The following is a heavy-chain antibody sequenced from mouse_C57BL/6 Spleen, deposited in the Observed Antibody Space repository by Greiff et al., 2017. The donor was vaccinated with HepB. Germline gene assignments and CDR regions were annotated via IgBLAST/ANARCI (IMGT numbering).Heavy chain of an antibody. CDR3: AATAQATGY. J-gene: IGHJ2*01. Sequence: QVQLKQPGAELVKPGASVKLSCKASGYTFTSYWMQWVKQRPGQGLEWIGEIDPSDSYTNYNQKFKGKATLTVDTSSSTAYMQLSSLTSEDSAVYYCAATAQATGYWGQGTTLTVSS. D-gene: IGHD3-2*02. CDR2: IDPSDSYT. V-gene: IGHV1-50*01. CDR1: GYTFTSYW.